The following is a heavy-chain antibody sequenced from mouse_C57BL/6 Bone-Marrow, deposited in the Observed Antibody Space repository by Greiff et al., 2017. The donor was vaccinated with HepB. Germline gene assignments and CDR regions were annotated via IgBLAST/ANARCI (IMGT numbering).Heavy chain of an antibody. CDR2: INPNNGGT. CDR1: GYTFTDYY. CDR3: GGGSSPHWYFDV. D-gene: IGHD1-1*01. J-gene: IGHJ1*03. Sequence: VQLQQSGPELVKPGASVKISCKASGYTFTDYYMNWVKQSHGKSLEWIGDINPNNGGTSYNQKFKGKATLTVDKSSSTAYMELRSLTSEDSAVYYCGGGSSPHWYFDVWGTGTTVTVSS. V-gene: IGHV1-26*01.